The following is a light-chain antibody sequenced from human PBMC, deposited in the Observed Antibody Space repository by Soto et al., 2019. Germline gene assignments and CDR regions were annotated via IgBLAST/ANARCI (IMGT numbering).Light chain of an antibody. Sequence: QSVLTQPPSVSGAPGQRVTSSCTGNNSNLGAGYDVHWYQQLPGAAPKLVIFGNRNRPSGVPERFAGSKSGTSASLAITGLQAEYEADYYCQAYDYSLTAFVFGGGTKLTVL. J-gene: IGLJ3*02. CDR3: QAYDYSLTAFV. V-gene: IGLV1-40*01. CDR2: GNR. CDR1: NSNLGAGYD.